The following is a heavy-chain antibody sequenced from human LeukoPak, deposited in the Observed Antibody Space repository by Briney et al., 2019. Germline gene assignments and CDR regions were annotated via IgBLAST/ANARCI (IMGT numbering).Heavy chain of an antibody. D-gene: IGHD1-26*01. J-gene: IGHJ4*02. V-gene: IGHV3-30-3*01. CDR1: GFTFSSYA. CDR3: ARDQPIGGATTPGVFDY. CDR2: ISYDGSNK. Sequence: PGGSLRLSCAASGFTFSSYAMHWVRQAPGKGLEWVAVISYDGSNKYYADSVKGRFTISRDNSKNTLYLQMNSLRAEDTAVYYCARDQPIGGATTPGVFDYWGQGTLVTVSS.